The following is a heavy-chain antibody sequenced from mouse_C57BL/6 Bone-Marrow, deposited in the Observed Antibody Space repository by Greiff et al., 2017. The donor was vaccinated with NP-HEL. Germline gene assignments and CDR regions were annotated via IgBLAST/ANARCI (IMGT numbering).Heavy chain of an antibody. CDR2: INPSNGGT. J-gene: IGHJ4*01. CDR3: ARWGLRHDYAMDY. V-gene: IGHV1-53*01. D-gene: IGHD2-4*01. Sequence: VQLQQPGTELVKPGASVKLSCKASGYTFTSYWMHWVKQRPGQGLEWIGNINPSNGGTNYNEKFKSKATLTVDKSSSTAYMQLSSLTSEDSAVYYCARWGLRHDYAMDYWGQGTSVTVSS. CDR1: GYTFTSYW.